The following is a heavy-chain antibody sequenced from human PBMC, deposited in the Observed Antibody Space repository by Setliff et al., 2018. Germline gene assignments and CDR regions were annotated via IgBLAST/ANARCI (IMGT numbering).Heavy chain of an antibody. Sequence: GGSLRLSCAASGFTFSSYSMNWVRQAPGKGLEWVSFISSSGSYIYYGDSVKGRFTISRDNAKNSLYLQMNSLRAEDTAVYYCVNSYRGYDDYPDYWGQGTLVTVSS. D-gene: IGHD3-16*02. CDR1: GFTFSSYS. J-gene: IGHJ4*02. CDR2: ISSSGSYI. V-gene: IGHV3-21*04. CDR3: VNSYRGYDDYPDY.